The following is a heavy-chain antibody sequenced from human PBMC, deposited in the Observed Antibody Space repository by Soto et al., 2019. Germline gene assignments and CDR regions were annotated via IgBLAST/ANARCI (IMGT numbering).Heavy chain of an antibody. CDR1: GGTFSSYT. V-gene: IGHV1-69*02. D-gene: IGHD6-6*01. J-gene: IGHJ6*03. CDR3: AHRGGSSSFSEDYYYYYYMDV. Sequence: ASVKVSCKASGGTFSSYTISWVRQAPGQGLEWMGRIIPILGIANYAQKFQGRVTITADKSTSTAYMELSSLRSEDTAVYYCAHRGGSSSFSEDYYYYYYMDVWGKGTTVTVSS. CDR2: IIPILGIA.